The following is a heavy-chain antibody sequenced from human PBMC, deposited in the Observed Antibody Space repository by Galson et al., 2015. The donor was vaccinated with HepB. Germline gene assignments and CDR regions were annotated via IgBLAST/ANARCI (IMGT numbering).Heavy chain of an antibody. V-gene: IGHV3-48*02. CDR1: GFTFSSYS. D-gene: IGHD2-2*02. CDR3: ASWGYCSSTSCYTFPYYYYYYMDV. J-gene: IGHJ6*03. CDR2: ISSSSSTI. Sequence: SLRLSCAASGFTFSSYSMNWVRQAPGKGLEWVPYISSSSSTIYYADSVKGRFTISRDNAKNSLYLQMNSLRDEDTAVYYCASWGYCSSTSCYTFPYYYYYYMDVWGKGTTVTVSS.